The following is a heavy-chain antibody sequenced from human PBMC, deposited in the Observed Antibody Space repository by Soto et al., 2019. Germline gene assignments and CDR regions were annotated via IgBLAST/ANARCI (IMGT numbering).Heavy chain of an antibody. CDR3: AREVKYLYGMDV. D-gene: IGHD2-2*01. J-gene: IGHJ6*02. V-gene: IGHV3-33*01. CDR2: IWYDGSNK. CDR1: GLTFSSYG. Sequence: PGGSLRLSCAASGLTFSSYGMHWVRQAPGKGLEWVAVIWYDGSNKYYADSVKGRFTISRDNSKNTLYLQMNSLRAEDTAVYYCAREVKYLYGMDVWGQGTTVTVSS.